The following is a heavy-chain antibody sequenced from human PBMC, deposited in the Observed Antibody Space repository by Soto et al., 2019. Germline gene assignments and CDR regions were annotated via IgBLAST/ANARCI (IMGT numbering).Heavy chain of an antibody. D-gene: IGHD2-15*01. CDR2: ISAHNGNT. CDR1: GYTFSNYG. J-gene: IGHJ6*02. V-gene: IGHV1-18*01. Sequence: ASVKVSCKASGYTFSNYGVSWVRQAPGQGLEWMGWISAHNGNTKSAQKLQGRVTMTTDTSTNTAYMDLRSLRPDDTAVYYCARDVREISGAYYYYGMDVWGQGTTVTVSS. CDR3: ARDVREISGAYYYYGMDV.